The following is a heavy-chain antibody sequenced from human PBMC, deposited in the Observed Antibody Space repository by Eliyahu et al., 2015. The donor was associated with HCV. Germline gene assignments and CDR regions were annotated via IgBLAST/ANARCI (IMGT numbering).Heavy chain of an antibody. CDR3: ARHIRHSSGWNGWYFDL. D-gene: IGHD6-19*01. J-gene: IGHJ2*01. CDR2: IYYNGDT. Sequence: QVQLQESGPGLVKPSETLSLICTVSGGSISNSGYYWAWIRQPPGKGLEWIGNIYYNGDTYYNSSLKSRLTMSVDTSENEFSLKLTSVTAADTSVYYCARHIRHSSGWNGWYFDLWGRGTLVTVSS. V-gene: IGHV4-39*01. CDR1: GGSISNSGYY.